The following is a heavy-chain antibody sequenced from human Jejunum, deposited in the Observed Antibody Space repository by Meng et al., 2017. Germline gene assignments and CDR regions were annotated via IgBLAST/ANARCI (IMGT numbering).Heavy chain of an antibody. Sequence: AQLEWSGPRLVKPSGTLSLPSTVPGVSTTAPFNLTWIRPAAGKGLGWIVEVRPSRATYYNPSLSSQINFSRDPSNNQCSLEVAFLTAAHTAGYYCARAIRERYFDSWGKGTLVTVSS. V-gene: IGHV4-4*02. D-gene: IGHD1-14*01. CDR3: ARAIRERYFDS. CDR2: VRPSRAT. CDR1: GVSTTAPFN. J-gene: IGHJ4*02.